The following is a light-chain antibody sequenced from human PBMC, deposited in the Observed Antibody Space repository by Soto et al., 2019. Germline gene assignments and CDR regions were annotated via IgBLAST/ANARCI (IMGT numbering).Light chain of an antibody. J-gene: IGLJ2*01. Sequence: QSVLAQPPSVSGAPGQRVTMSCTGSSSNSGAGYDVHWYQQLPGTAPKLLIYGNSNRPSGVPDRFSGSKSGTSASLAITGLQAEDEADYYCQSYGSSLSGSNVVFGGGTKLTVL. CDR2: GNS. CDR1: SSNSGAGYD. CDR3: QSYGSSLSGSNVV. V-gene: IGLV1-40*01.